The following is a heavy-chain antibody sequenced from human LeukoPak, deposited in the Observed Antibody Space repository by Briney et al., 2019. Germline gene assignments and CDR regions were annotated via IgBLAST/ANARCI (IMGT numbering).Heavy chain of an antibody. CDR1: GFTFSSYW. CDR3: ARNRPLYDYVWGSYRYYLDY. Sequence: GGSLRLSCAASGFTFSSYWMSWVRQAPGKGLEWVANIKQDGSEKYYVDSVKGRFTISRDNAKNSLYLQMNSLRAEDTAVYYCARNRPLYDYVWGSYRYYLDYWGQGTLVTVSS. CDR2: IKQDGSEK. D-gene: IGHD3-16*02. J-gene: IGHJ4*02. V-gene: IGHV3-7*01.